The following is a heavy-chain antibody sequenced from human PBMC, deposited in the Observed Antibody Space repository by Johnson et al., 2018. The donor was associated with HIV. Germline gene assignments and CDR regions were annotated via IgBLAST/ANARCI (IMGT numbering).Heavy chain of an antibody. Sequence: VQLVESGGGLVQPGRSLRLSCAASGFTFDDYAMHWVRQAPGKGLEWVSGISWNSGSIGYADSVKGRFTISRDNAKNSLYLQMNSLRAEDTALYYCAAIGGIGSSWAMWG. CDR1: GFTFDDYA. V-gene: IGHV3-9*01. CDR2: ISWNSGSI. J-gene: IGHJ1*01. CDR3: AAIGGIGSSWAM. D-gene: IGHD6-13*01.